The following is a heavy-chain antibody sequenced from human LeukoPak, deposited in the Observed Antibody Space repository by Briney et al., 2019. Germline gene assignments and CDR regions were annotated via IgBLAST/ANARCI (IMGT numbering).Heavy chain of an antibody. Sequence: GGSLRLSCAASGFTFSDYYMSWIRQAPGKGLEWVSYISSSGSTIYYADSVKGRFTISRDNAKNSLYLQMNSLRAEDTAVYYCARPNRGVVPAAIWCYYCYMDVWGKGTTVTVSS. CDR1: GFTFSDYY. V-gene: IGHV3-11*01. J-gene: IGHJ6*03. CDR3: ARPNRGVVPAAIWCYYCYMDV. D-gene: IGHD2-2*02. CDR2: ISSSGSTI.